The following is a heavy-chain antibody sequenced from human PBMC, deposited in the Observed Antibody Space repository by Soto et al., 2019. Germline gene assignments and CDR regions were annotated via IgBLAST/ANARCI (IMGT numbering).Heavy chain of an antibody. Sequence: HPGGSLRLSCAASGFTVSSNYMSWVRQAPGKGLEWVSVIYSGGSTYYADSVKGRFTISRDNSKNTLYLQMNSLRAEDTAVYYCARGHITMVRGVIKPLDAFDIWGQGTMVTVSS. CDR2: IYSGGST. D-gene: IGHD3-10*01. J-gene: IGHJ3*02. CDR1: GFTVSSNY. V-gene: IGHV3-53*01. CDR3: ARGHITMVRGVIKPLDAFDI.